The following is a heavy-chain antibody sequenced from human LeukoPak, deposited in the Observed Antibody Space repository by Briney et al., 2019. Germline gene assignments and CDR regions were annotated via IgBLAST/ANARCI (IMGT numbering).Heavy chain of an antibody. J-gene: IGHJ4*02. CDR3: TRHVHDYGDYVQFDY. CDR2: IRSKANSYAT. V-gene: IGHV3-73*01. D-gene: IGHD4-17*01. Sequence: PGRSLRLSCAASGFTFSGSAMHWVRQASGKGLEWVGRIRSKANSYATAYAASVKGRFTISRDDSKNTAYLQMNSLKTEDTAVYYCTRHVHDYGDYVQFDYWGQGTLVTVSS. CDR1: GFTFSGSA.